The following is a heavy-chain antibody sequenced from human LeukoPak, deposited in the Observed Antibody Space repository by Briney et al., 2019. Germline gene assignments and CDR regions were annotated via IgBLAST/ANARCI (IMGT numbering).Heavy chain of an antibody. CDR1: GLTFSRYN. V-gene: IGHV3-21*04. J-gene: IGHJ4*02. CDR3: ARSGYSGYDLPYFDY. D-gene: IGHD5-12*01. Sequence: GGSLRLSCAASGLTFSRYNMNWVRQPPGKGLEWVSSIGTSSNNIYYTDSVKGRFTISRHNSKNTLYLQMNSLRAEDTAVYYCARSGYSGYDLPYFDYWGQGTLVTVSS. CDR2: IGTSSNNI.